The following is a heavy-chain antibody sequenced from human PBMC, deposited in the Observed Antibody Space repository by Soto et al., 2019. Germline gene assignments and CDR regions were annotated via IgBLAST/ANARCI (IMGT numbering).Heavy chain of an antibody. V-gene: IGHV1-69*08. CDR2: IIPILGIA. CDR1: AGTFSSYT. J-gene: IGHJ4*02. CDR3: ARDAQRKLYY. Sequence: QVQLVQSGAEVKKPGSSVKVSCKASAGTFSSYTISWVRQAPGQGLEWMGRIIPILGIANYAQKFQGRVTITADKYTSTAYMELNSLRSEDTAVYYCARDAQRKLYYWGQGTLVTVSS. D-gene: IGHD1-1*01.